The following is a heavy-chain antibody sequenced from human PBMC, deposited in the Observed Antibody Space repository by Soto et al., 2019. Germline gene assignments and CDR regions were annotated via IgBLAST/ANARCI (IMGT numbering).Heavy chain of an antibody. CDR2: IKSKTDGATT. CDR1: GFTSNNAW. D-gene: IGHD4-17*01. Sequence: GGSLRLSCAASGFTSNNAWMSWVRQAPGQGLEWVGRIKSKTDGATTDYAAPVKGRFTISRDDAKNTLFLQMDSLKAEDTAVYFCTTDRLDSTYGDYGYFFDFWGQGTLVTVSS. CDR3: TTDRLDSTYGDYGYFFDF. V-gene: IGHV3-15*01. J-gene: IGHJ4*02.